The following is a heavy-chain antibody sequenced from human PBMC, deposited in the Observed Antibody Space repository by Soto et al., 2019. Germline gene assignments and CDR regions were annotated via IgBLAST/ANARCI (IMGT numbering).Heavy chain of an antibody. CDR3: AKDLTPYDYVWEDY. CDR1: GGTFSSYA. V-gene: IGHV1-69*13. J-gene: IGHJ4*02. D-gene: IGHD3-16*01. Sequence: SVKVSCKASGGTFSSYAISWVRQAPGQGLEWMGGIIPIFGTANYAQKFQGRVTVTADESTSTAYMELSSLRSEDTAVYYCAKDLTPYDYVWEDYWGQGTLVTVSS. CDR2: IIPIFGTA.